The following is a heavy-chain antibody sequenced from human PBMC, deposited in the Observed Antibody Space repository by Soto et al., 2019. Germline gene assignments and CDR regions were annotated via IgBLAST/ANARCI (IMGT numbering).Heavy chain of an antibody. V-gene: IGHV4-39*02. CDR3: AREFEWFDP. CDR2: IYYSGST. CDR1: GGSISSSSYY. Sequence: SETLSLTCTVSGGSISSSSYYWGWIRQPPGKGLEWIGSIYYSGSTYYNPSLKSRVTISVDTSKNQFSLKLSSVTAADTAVYYCAREFEWFDPWGQGTLVTVSS. J-gene: IGHJ5*02.